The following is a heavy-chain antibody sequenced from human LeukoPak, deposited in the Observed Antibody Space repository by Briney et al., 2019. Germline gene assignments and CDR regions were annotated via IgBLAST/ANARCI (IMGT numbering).Heavy chain of an antibody. CDR3: AKARGYYDSSGYSPLFDY. CDR2: ISGSGGST. CDR1: GFTFSSYA. J-gene: IGHJ4*02. D-gene: IGHD3-22*01. Sequence: GGSLRLSCAASGFTFSSYAMSWVRQAPGKGLEWVSAISGSGGSTYYADSVKGRSTISRDNSKNTLYLQMNSLRAEDTAVYYCAKARGYYDSSGYSPLFDYWGQGTLVTVSS. V-gene: IGHV3-23*01.